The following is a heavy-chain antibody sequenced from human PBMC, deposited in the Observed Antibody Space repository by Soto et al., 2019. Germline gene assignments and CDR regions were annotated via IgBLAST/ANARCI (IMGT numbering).Heavy chain of an antibody. V-gene: IGHV4-59*08. CDR1: GGSISSYY. CDR3: ARQWRRGLDV. CDR2: IYYSGST. Sequence: PSETLSLTCTVSGGSISSYYWSWIRQPPGKGLEWIGYIYYSGSTNYNPSLKSRVTISVDTSKNQFSLKLSSVTAADTAVYYCARQWRRGLDVWGQGTTVTV. J-gene: IGHJ6*02. D-gene: IGHD3-3*01.